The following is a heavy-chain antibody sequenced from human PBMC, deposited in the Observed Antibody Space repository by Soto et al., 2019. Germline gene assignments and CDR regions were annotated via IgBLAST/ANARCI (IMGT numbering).Heavy chain of an antibody. CDR3: ARGSSSWYYFDY. CDR1: GGSISSSNW. V-gene: IGHV4-4*02. Sequence: SCKASGGSISSSNWWSWVRQPPGKGLEWIGEIYHSGSTNYNPSLKSRVTISVDKSKNQFSLKLSSVTAADTAVYYCARGSSSWYYFDYWGQGTLVTVSS. D-gene: IGHD6-13*01. J-gene: IGHJ4*02. CDR2: IYHSGST.